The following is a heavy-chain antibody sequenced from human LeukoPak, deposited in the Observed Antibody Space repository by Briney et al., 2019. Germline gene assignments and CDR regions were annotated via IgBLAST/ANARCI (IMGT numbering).Heavy chain of an antibody. J-gene: IGHJ4*02. D-gene: IGHD6-19*01. CDR1: GYTFKTYA. CDR2: ISTYNGDT. CDR3: ARDPSNTSGRYIYFDY. Sequence: ASVKVSCKPSGYTFKTYAVSWVRQAPRQELEWMGWISTYNGDTKYSQNFQGRVTLTTDTPTSTAYMELRSLRADDTAVYYCARDPSNTSGRYIYFDYWGQGSLVTVSS. V-gene: IGHV1-18*01.